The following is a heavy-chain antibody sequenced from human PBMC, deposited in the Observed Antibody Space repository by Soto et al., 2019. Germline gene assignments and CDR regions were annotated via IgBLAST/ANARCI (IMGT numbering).Heavy chain of an antibody. J-gene: IGHJ5*02. CDR2: INWNSGHI. V-gene: IGHV3-9*01. CDR3: AKTRDLPKCGRSCPGNFPSDP. Sequence: EVQVVESGGGLAQPGRSLTLSCTMSGFTFDDFAMNWVRQAPGKGLEWVSGINWNSGHIEYADSVKGRFTISRDNDKNSAYLQMNSLRVEYTAVYYCAKTRDLPKCGRSCPGNFPSDPWGQGTLVTVSS. D-gene: IGHD2-15*01. CDR1: GFTFDDFA.